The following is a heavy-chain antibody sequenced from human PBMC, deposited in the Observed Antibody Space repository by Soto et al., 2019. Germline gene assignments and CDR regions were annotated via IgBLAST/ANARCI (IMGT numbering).Heavy chain of an antibody. CDR2: INPNSGGT. D-gene: IGHD2-15*01. CDR1: GYTFTGYY. J-gene: IGHJ6*02. Sequence: ASVKVSCKASGYTFTGYYMHWVRQAPGQGLEWMGWINPNSGGTNYAQKFQGWVTMTRDTSISTAYMELSRLRSDDTAVYYCARDPSRRYCSGGSCLRTNYGMDVWGQGTTVTVSS. V-gene: IGHV1-2*04. CDR3: ARDPSRRYCSGGSCLRTNYGMDV.